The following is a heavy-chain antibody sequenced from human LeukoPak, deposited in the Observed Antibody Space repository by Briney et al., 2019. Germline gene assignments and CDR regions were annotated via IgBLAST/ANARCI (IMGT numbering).Heavy chain of an antibody. Sequence: GSLRLSCAASGFTFSSYAMHWVRQAPGKGLEWVAVISYDGSNKYYADSVKGRFTISRDNSKNTLYLQMNSLRAEDTAVYYCARDLSLVGASLFDYWGQGTLVTVSS. D-gene: IGHD1-26*01. CDR2: ISYDGSNK. CDR3: ARDLSLVGASLFDY. CDR1: GFTFSSYA. J-gene: IGHJ4*02. V-gene: IGHV3-30*04.